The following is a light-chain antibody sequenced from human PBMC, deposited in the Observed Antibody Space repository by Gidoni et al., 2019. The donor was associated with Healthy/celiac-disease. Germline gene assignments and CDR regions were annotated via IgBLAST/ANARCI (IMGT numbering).Light chain of an antibody. CDR2: AAS. Sequence: DIKLTKSPSSLSASVGDRVTITCRASQSISSYLNWYQQKPGKAPKLLIYAASSLQSGVPSRFSGSGSGTDFTLTISSLQPEDFATYYCQQSYSTPPNFGPGTKVDIK. J-gene: IGKJ3*01. CDR3: QQSYSTPPN. CDR1: QSISSY. V-gene: IGKV1-39*01.